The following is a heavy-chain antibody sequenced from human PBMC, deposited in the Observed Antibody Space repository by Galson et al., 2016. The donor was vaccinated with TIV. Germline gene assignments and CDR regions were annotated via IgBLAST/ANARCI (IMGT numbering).Heavy chain of an antibody. J-gene: IGHJ4*02. V-gene: IGHV3-48*03. Sequence: SLRLSCAVSGFTFDSHEMNWVRQAPGKGLEWVASISSGGNTMFYADSVKGRFIISRDNARNSLYLQMNSLRVDDTAMYFCARVERSYYFGYWGQGTLVTVSS. D-gene: IGHD1-26*01. CDR1: GFTFDSHE. CDR2: ISSGGNTM. CDR3: ARVERSYYFGY.